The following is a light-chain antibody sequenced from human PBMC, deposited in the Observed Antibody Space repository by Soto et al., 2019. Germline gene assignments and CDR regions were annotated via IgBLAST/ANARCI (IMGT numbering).Light chain of an antibody. V-gene: IGKV3D-20*02. CDR1: QSISSSK. CDR3: QQRSNWPWT. J-gene: IGKJ1*01. Sequence: EIVMTHSPATLSVSPVEISTLSFMASQSISSSKLAWYQQNPGQAPRLLMYGASNRATGIPARFSGSGSGTDFTLTISSLEPEDFAVYYCQQRSNWPWTFGQGTKVDIK. CDR2: GAS.